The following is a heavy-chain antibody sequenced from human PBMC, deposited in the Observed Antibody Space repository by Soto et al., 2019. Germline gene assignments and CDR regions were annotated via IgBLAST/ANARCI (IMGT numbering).Heavy chain of an antibody. V-gene: IGHV4-34*01. D-gene: IGHD2-21*01. Sequence: SETLSLTCAVYGGSFRGYYWSWIRQPPGKGLEWIGEINHSGSTNYNPSLKGRFTISSDYAKNSLYLQMISLRAEDTAVYYCVRHAYFPPDYYYMDVWGKGTTVTVSS. CDR2: INHSGST. CDR3: VRHAYFPPDYYYMDV. J-gene: IGHJ6*03. CDR1: GGSFRGYY.